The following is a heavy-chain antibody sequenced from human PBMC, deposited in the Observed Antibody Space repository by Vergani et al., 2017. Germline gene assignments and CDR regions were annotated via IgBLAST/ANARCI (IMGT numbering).Heavy chain of an antibody. CDR1: GFTFSSYS. CDR3: ARDYYDSSGYYYVPYYYYGMDV. CDR2: ISSSSSTI. Sequence: EVQLVESGGGLVQPGGSLRLSCAASGFTFSSYSMNWVRQAPGKGLEWVSYISSSSSTIYYADSVKGRFTISRDNAKNSLYLQMNSLRAEDTAVYYCARDYYDSSGYYYVPYYYYGMDVWGQGTTVTVSS. J-gene: IGHJ6*02. V-gene: IGHV3-48*01. D-gene: IGHD3-22*01.